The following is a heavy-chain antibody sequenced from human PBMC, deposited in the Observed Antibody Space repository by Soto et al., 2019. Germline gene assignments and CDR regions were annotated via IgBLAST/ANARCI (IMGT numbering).Heavy chain of an antibody. CDR2: IYHSGST. V-gene: IGHV4-30-2*01. CDR1: GGSISSRNW. J-gene: IGHJ4*02. CDR3: ARVPEY. Sequence: SETLSLTCAVSGGSISSRNWWSWIRQPPGKGLEWIGYIYHSGSTYYNPSLKSRVTISVDRSKNQFSLKLSSVTAADTAVYYCARVPEYWGQGTLVTVSS.